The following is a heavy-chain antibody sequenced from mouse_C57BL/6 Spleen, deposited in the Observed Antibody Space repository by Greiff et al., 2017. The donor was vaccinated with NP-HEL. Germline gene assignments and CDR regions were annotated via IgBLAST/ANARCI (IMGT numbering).Heavy chain of an antibody. Sequence: EVQLQQSGPELVKPGASVKMSCKASGYTFTDYNMHWVKQSHGKSLEWIGYINPNNGGTSYNQKFKGKATLTVNKSSSTAYMELRSLTSEDSAVYYCARDYGSRRDWYFDVWGTGTTVTVSS. CDR2: INPNNGGT. CDR3: ARDYGSRRDWYFDV. D-gene: IGHD1-1*01. CDR1: GYTFTDYN. V-gene: IGHV1-22*01. J-gene: IGHJ1*03.